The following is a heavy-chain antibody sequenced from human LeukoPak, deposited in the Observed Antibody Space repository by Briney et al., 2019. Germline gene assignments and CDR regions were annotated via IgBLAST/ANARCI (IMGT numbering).Heavy chain of an antibody. V-gene: IGHV4-38-2*01. CDR3: ARSPQVVPAAPYYFDY. CDR1: GYSISSGYY. CDR2: IYHSGST. D-gene: IGHD2-2*01. J-gene: IGHJ4*02. Sequence: SETLSLTCAVPGYSISSGYYWGWIRQPPGKGLEWIGSIYHSGSTYYNPSLKSRVTISVDTSKNQFSLKLSSVTAADTAVYYCARSPQVVPAAPYYFDYWGQGTLVTVSS.